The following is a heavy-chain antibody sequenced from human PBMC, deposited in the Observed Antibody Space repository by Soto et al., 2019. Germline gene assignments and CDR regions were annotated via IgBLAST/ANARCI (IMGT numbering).Heavy chain of an antibody. V-gene: IGHV4-34*01. D-gene: IGHD1-26*01. CDR2: INHSGST. J-gene: IGHJ5*02. CDR3: ARGGRRVYNWFDP. Sequence: PXETLSLTCAVYGGSFSGYYWSWIRQPPGKGLEWIGEINHSGSTNYNPSLKSRVTISVDTSKNQFSLKLSSVTAADTAVYYCARGGRRVYNWFDPWGQGTLVTVSS. CDR1: GGSFSGYY.